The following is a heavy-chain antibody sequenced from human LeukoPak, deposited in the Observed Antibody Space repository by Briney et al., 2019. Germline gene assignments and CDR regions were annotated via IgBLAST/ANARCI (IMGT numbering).Heavy chain of an antibody. Sequence: SETLSLTCTVSGGSISSGSYYWSWIRQPAGKGLEWTGRIYTSGSTNYNPSLKSRVTISVDTSKNQFSLKLSSVTAADTAVYYCARVRREITIFGPALYYYYYMDVWGKGTTVTVSS. V-gene: IGHV4-61*02. CDR3: ARVRREITIFGPALYYYYYMDV. J-gene: IGHJ6*03. CDR1: GGSISSGSYY. CDR2: IYTSGST. D-gene: IGHD3-3*01.